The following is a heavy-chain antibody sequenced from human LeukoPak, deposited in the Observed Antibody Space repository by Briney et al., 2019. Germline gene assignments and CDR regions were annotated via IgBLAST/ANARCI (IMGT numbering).Heavy chain of an antibody. D-gene: IGHD2-2*01. Sequence: AASVKVSCKASGYTFTGYYMHWVRQAPGRGLEWMGWINPNSGATKYAQKFQGGVTMTRDTTISTAYMEVSRLRFDDTAVYYCARDGGWYQLLWWFDPWGQGTLVTVSS. V-gene: IGHV1-2*02. CDR2: INPNSGAT. J-gene: IGHJ5*02. CDR1: GYTFTGYY. CDR3: ARDGGWYQLLWWFDP.